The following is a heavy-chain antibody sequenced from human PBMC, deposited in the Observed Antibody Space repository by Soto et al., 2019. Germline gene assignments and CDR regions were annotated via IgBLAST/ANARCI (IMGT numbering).Heavy chain of an antibody. J-gene: IGHJ6*02. CDR2: INHSGST. CDR3: ARFGVTRWKYYYYGMDV. Sequence: PSETLSLTCAVYGGSFSGYYWSWIRQPPGKGLEWIGEINHSGSTNYNPSLKSRVTISVDTSKNQFSLKLSSVTAADTAVYYCARFGVTRWKYYYYGMDVWGQGTTVTVSS. CDR1: GGSFSGYY. D-gene: IGHD3-10*01. V-gene: IGHV4-34*01.